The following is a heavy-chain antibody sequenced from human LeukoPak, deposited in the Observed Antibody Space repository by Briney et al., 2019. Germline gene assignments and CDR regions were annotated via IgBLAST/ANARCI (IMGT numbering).Heavy chain of an antibody. CDR1: GFTFSSYA. Sequence: GGALRLSCAASGFTFSSYAMHWVRQAPGKGLEWVAVISYDGSNKYYADSVKGRFTISRANSKNTLYLQMNSLRAEDTAVYYCARGPVVQAGVVPAAISHYYYYGMDVWGKGTTVTVSS. CDR2: ISYDGSNK. CDR3: ARGPVVQAGVVPAAISHYYYYGMDV. V-gene: IGHV3-30*04. J-gene: IGHJ6*04. D-gene: IGHD2-2*01.